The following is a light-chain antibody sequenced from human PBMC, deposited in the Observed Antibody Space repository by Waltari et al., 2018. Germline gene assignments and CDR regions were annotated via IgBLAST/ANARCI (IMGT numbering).Light chain of an antibody. V-gene: IGKV3-15*01. CDR3: QKYYNWPFT. J-gene: IGKJ4*01. CDR2: GSS. CDR1: QSVSSH. Sequence: EIVMTQSPATLSVSPGERATLSCRASQSVSSHIAWYQQKPGQAPSLLIKGSSTRATGIPARFTGSGSGTEFTLTISSLQSEDFTVYYCQKYYNWPFTFGGGTKVEIK.